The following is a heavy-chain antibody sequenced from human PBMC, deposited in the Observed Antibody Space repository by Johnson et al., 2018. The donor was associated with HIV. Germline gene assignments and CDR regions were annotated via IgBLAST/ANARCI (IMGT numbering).Heavy chain of an antibody. D-gene: IGHD3-16*01. CDR2: IYSGGST. V-gene: IGHV3-66*01. CDR3: GSPSLPWGIDAFDI. CDR1: GFTVSSNY. J-gene: IGHJ3*02. Sequence: VQLVESGGGLVQPGGSLRLSCAASGFTVSSNYMSWVRQAPGKGLEWVSVIYSGGSTYYADSVKGRFTISRDNSKNTLDLQMNSLRPEDTAVYYCGSPSLPWGIDAFDIWGQGTMVTVSS.